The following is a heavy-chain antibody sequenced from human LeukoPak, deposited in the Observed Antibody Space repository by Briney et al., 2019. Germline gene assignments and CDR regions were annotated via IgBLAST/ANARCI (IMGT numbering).Heavy chain of an antibody. CDR2: TYYSGST. J-gene: IGHJ6*03. V-gene: IGHV4-59*11. D-gene: IGHD3-22*01. Sequence: SETLSLTCTVSGGSISSHYWSWTRQPPGKGLEWIGYTYYSGSTNYNPSLKSRVTISVDTSKNQFSLKLSSVTAADTAVYYCARYYYDSSGYYSLHYYMDVWGKGTTVTVSS. CDR1: GGSISSHY. CDR3: ARYYYDSSGYYSLHYYMDV.